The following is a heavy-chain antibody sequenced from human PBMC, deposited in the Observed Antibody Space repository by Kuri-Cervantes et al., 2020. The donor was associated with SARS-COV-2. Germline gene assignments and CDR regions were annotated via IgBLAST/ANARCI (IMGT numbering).Heavy chain of an antibody. V-gene: IGHV1-18*04. CDR2: ISTYNGDT. D-gene: IGHD1-26*01. J-gene: IGHJ4*02. CDR3: ARVKAVVGATELRHDRLGLDY. Sequence: ASVKVSCKASGYIFNSFGITWVRQAPGQGLEWMGWISTYNGDTEYAQKFQGRVTMTTDTLRTTAFMELRSLRSDDTAVYHCARVKAVVGATELRHDRLGLDYWGQGTLVTVSS. CDR1: GYIFNSFG.